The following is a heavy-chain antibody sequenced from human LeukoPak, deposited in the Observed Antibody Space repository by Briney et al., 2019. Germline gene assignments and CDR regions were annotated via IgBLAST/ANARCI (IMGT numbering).Heavy chain of an antibody. Sequence: ASVKVSCKASGYTFTGYYMHWVRQAPGQGPEWMGIINPRGGSTDYAQKFQGRVTMTSDTSTSTVYMELNSLIYEDTAVYFCARVGSAAATADYWGQGTLVTVSS. CDR3: ARVGSAAATADY. J-gene: IGHJ4*02. CDR2: INPRGGST. CDR1: GYTFTGYY. V-gene: IGHV1-46*01. D-gene: IGHD6-25*01.